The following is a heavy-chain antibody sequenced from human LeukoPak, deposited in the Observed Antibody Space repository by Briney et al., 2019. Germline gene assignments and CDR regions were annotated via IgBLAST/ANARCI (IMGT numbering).Heavy chain of an antibody. J-gene: IGHJ4*02. CDR2: IYYSGST. CDR1: GGSISSYS. Sequence: RPSETLSFPCTVSGGSISSYSWSWIRQPPGKGLEWIGYIYYSGSTNYNPSLKSRVTISVDTSKNQFSLKLSSVTAADTAVYYCASQSWESGDFDYLLRGTLVTVSS. V-gene: IGHV4-59*08. CDR3: ASQSWESGDFDY. D-gene: IGHD1-26*01.